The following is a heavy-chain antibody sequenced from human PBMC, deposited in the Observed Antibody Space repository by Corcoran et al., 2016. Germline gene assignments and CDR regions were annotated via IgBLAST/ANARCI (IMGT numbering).Heavy chain of an antibody. J-gene: IGHJ4*02. CDR3: VTEQTGGTFDD. CDR2: IYPTSGGT. D-gene: IGHD1-1*01. V-gene: IGHV1-2*02. CDR1: GYTFTGYY. Sequence: QVQVVQSGAEVKTPGASVKVSCKASGYTFTGYYVHWVRQAPGQGLEWMGCIYPTSGGTHSAQKFQGRVTMTGDTSISTAYMELSSLRSDETALYYGVTEQTGGTFDDWGQGTLVTCSS.